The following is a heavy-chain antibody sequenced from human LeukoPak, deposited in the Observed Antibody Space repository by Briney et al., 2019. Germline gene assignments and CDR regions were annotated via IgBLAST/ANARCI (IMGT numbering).Heavy chain of an antibody. CDR1: GFTFSSYG. J-gene: IGHJ4*02. V-gene: IGHV3-30*02. Sequence: PGGSLRLSCAASGFTFSSYGMHWVRQAPGKGLEWVAFIRYDGSNKYYADSVKGRFTISRDNSKNTLYLQMNSLRAEDTAVYYCATPMVGRGIAAAGALDYWGLGTLVTVSS. CDR2: IRYDGSNK. D-gene: IGHD6-13*01. CDR3: ATPMVGRGIAAAGALDY.